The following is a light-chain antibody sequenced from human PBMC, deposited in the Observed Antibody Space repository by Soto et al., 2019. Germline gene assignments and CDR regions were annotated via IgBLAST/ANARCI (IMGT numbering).Light chain of an antibody. CDR3: LQHNSYPRT. J-gene: IGKJ1*01. CDR1: QSISSY. CDR2: AAS. V-gene: IGKV1-17*01. Sequence: IQMTQSPSSLSASVGDRVTITCRASQSISSYLNWYQQKPGKAPKLLIYAASSLQSGVPSRFSGSGSGTEFILTISSLQPEDFATYYCLQHNSYPRTFGQGTKVDIK.